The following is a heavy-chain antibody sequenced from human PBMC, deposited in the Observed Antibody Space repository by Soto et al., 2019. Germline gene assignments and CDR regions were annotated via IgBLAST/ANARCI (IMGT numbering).Heavy chain of an antibody. CDR2: ISYDGSNK. CDR3: AKEGAYDGHYWCYFDY. D-gene: IGHD3-22*01. CDR1: GFTFSSYG. J-gene: IGHJ4*02. Sequence: QVQLVESGGGVVQPGRSLRLSCAASGFTFSSYGMHWVRQAPGKGLEWVAVISYDGSNKYYADSVTGRVTISRDNSKNTLYLQMNSLRAEDTAVYYCAKEGAYDGHYWCYFDYWGQGTLVTVSS. V-gene: IGHV3-30*18.